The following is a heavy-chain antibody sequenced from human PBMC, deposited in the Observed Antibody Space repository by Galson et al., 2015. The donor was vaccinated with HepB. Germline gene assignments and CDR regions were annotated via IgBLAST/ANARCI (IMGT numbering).Heavy chain of an antibody. J-gene: IGHJ1*01. CDR2: ISYDGTKK. CDR1: GFTFSTYG. D-gene: IGHD2-15*01. Sequence: SLRLSCAASGFTFSTYGLHWVRQAPGKGLEWVACISYDGTKKEYADSVKGRFTISRDNSKNTLYVQMNSLRTDDTAVYYCARDTEGYCTGGRCYLEYFQHWGQGTLVTVSS. V-gene: IGHV3-30-3*01. CDR3: ARDTEGYCTGGRCYLEYFQH.